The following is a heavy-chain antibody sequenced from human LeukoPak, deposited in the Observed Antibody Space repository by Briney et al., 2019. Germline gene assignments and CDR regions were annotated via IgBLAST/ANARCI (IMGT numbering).Heavy chain of an antibody. D-gene: IGHD2-21*02. CDR3: ARHAYCGGDCRNGLYYFDY. CDR2: IYYSGST. Sequence: PSETLSLTCTVSGGSISSYYWSWIRQPPGKGLEWIGYIYYSGSTNYNPSLKSRVTISVDTSKNQFSLKLSSVTAADTAVYYCARHAYCGGDCRNGLYYFDYWGQGTLVTVSS. CDR1: GGSISSYY. V-gene: IGHV4-59*08. J-gene: IGHJ4*02.